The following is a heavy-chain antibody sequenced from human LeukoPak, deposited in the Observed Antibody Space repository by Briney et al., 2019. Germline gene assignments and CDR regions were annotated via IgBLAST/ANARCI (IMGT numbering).Heavy chain of an antibody. CDR3: ARGTTEWYLPSLVDY. D-gene: IGHD4-23*01. CDR2: MNPNSGNT. J-gene: IGHJ4*02. V-gene: IGHV1-8*02. Sequence: ASVKVSCKASGYTFTGYYMHWVRQAPGQGLEWMGWMNPNSGNTGYAQKFQGRVTMTRNTSISTAYMELSSLRSEDTAVYYCARGTTEWYLPSLVDYWGQGTLVTVSS. CDR1: GYTFTGYY.